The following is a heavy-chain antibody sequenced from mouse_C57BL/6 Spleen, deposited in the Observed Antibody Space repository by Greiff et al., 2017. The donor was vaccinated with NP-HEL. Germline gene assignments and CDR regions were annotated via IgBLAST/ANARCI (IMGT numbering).Heavy chain of an antibody. V-gene: IGHV2-2*01. CDR1: GFSLTSYG. D-gene: IGHD2-5*01. CDR3: ARNSYYSNYYAMDY. CDR2: IWSGGST. Sequence: VKLQESGPGLVQPSQSLSITCTVSGFSLTSYGVHWVRQSPGKGLEWLGVIWSGGSTDYNAAFISRLSISKDNSKSQVFFKMNSLQADDTAIYYCARNSYYSNYYAMDYWGQGTSVTVSS. J-gene: IGHJ4*01.